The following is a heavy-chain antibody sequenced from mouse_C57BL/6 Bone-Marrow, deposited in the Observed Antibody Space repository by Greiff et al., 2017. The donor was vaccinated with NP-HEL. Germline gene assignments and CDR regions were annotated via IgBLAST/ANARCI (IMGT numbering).Heavy chain of an antibody. CDR3: ARRGIYDGNYWDY. D-gene: IGHD2-1*01. J-gene: IGHJ2*01. Sequence: VQLQQSGAELVRPGTSVKVSCKASGYAFTNYLIEWVKQRPGQGLEWIGVINPGSGGTNYNEKFKGKATLTADKSSSTAYMQLSSLTSEDSAVYFCARRGIYDGNYWDYWGQGTTLTVSS. V-gene: IGHV1-54*01. CDR2: INPGSGGT. CDR1: GYAFTNYL.